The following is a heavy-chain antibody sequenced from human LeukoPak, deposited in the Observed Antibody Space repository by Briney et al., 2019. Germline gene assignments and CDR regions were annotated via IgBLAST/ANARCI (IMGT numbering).Heavy chain of an antibody. V-gene: IGHV3-9*01. CDR1: GFTFDDYA. CDR2: ISWNSGSI. Sequence: GRSLRLSCAASGFTFDDYAMHWVRQAPGKGLEWVSGISWNSGSIGYADSVKGRFTISRDNAKNFLYLQMNSLRAEDTALYYCAKDAFYSSSWYGFDLWGRGTLVTVSS. CDR3: AKDAFYSSSWYGFDL. J-gene: IGHJ2*01. D-gene: IGHD6-13*01.